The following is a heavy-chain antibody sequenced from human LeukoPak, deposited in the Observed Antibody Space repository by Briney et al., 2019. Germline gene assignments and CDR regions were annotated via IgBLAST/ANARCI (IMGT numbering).Heavy chain of an antibody. CDR2: IPYDGSNK. V-gene: IGHV3-30*14. Sequence: PGGSLRLSCAASGFTFGSYAMHWVRQAPGKGLEWVAVIPYDGSNKYYADSVKGRFTISRDNSKNTLYLQMNSLRAEDTAVYYCASVVVPAAMWWNSRSGYFDYWGQGTLVTVSS. CDR1: GFTFGSYA. D-gene: IGHD2-2*01. CDR3: ASVVVPAAMWWNSRSGYFDY. J-gene: IGHJ4*02.